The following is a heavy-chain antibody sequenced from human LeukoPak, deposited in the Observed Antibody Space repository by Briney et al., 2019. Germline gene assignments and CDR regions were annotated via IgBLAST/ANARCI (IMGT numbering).Heavy chain of an antibody. CDR3: ARGNRGYSYGSDY. Sequence: GGSLRLSCAASGFTFSSYSMNWVRQAPGKGLEWVSSISSSSSYIYYADSVKGRFTISRDNAKNPLYLQMNSLRAEDTAVYYCARGNRGYSYGSDYWGQGTLVTVSS. CDR2: ISSSSSYI. D-gene: IGHD5-18*01. J-gene: IGHJ4*02. CDR1: GFTFSSYS. V-gene: IGHV3-21*01.